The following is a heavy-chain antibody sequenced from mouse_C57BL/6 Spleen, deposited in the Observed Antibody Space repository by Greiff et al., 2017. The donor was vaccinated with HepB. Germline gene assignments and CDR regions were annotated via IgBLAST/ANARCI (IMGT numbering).Heavy chain of an antibody. CDR1: GFTFSSYA. J-gene: IGHJ1*03. CDR2: ISDGGSYT. D-gene: IGHD1-1*01. V-gene: IGHV5-4*01. Sequence: EVQRVESGGGLVKPGGSLKLSCAASGFTFSSYAMYWVRQTPEKRLEWVATISDGGSYTYYPDNVKGRFTISRDNAKNNLYLQMSHLKSEDTAMYYCASGALYGSSRYFDVWGTGTTVTVSS. CDR3: ASGALYGSSRYFDV.